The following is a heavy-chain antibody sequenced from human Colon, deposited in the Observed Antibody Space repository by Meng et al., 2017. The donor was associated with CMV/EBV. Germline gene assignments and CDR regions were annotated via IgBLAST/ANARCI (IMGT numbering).Heavy chain of an antibody. Sequence: QLTFEEAGATLVKPTQTLTLPCPLSGFSLSTNGVAVGWIRQAPGQALEWLALIFWDGDKRYKTSLENRLTITKDTSKNQVVLTVTNMDPVDTATYYCAHLSYDGRSDHFDYWGQGTLVTVSS. CDR3: AHLSYDGRSDHFDY. CDR1: GFSLSTNGVA. J-gene: IGHJ4*02. V-gene: IGHV2-5*02. D-gene: IGHD4-23*01. CDR2: IFWDGDK.